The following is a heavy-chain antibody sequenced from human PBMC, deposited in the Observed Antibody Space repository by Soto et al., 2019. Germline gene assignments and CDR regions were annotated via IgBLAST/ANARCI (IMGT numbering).Heavy chain of an antibody. Sequence: QVQLVQSGAEVKKPGASVKVSCKPPGYTFTSYGISWVRQAPGQGLAWMGWISANNGNTNYAQKLHGRVTMTTDTSTSTAYMGLRSLRSHDTAGYYCAGGYSSGYYYYYYCMDVWGQGTTMAVSS. D-gene: IGHD6-19*01. CDR2: ISANNGNT. CDR1: GYTFTSYG. CDR3: AGGYSSGYYYYYYCMDV. V-gene: IGHV1-18*01. J-gene: IGHJ6*02.